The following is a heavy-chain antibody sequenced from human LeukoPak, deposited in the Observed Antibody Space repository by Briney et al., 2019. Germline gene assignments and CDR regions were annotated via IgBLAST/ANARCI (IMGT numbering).Heavy chain of an antibody. Sequence: GESLKISCKGSGYSFTSYWIGWVRQMPGKGLEWMGIIYPGDSDTRYSPSFQGQVTISADKSISTAYLQWSSLKASDTAMYYCARTGGYGDYLRWAGGLNYGAQGPLVTVSS. D-gene: IGHD4-17*01. J-gene: IGHJ4*02. V-gene: IGHV5-51*01. CDR3: ARTGGYGDYLRWAGGLNY. CDR2: IYPGDSDT. CDR1: GYSFTSYW.